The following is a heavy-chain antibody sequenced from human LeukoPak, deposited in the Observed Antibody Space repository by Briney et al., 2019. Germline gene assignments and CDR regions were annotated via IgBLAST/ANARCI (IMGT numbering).Heavy chain of an antibody. D-gene: IGHD4-11*01. CDR3: ARQGSNYAWLDP. Sequence: SETLSLTCAIYDGSFSDYYWTWIRQPPGKGLEWIGEINHSGSTKYNPSLKSRVTISVDTSKNQFSLRVSSVTAADTAVYYCARQGSNYAWLDPWGQGTLVTVSS. V-gene: IGHV4-34*01. CDR2: INHSGST. J-gene: IGHJ5*02. CDR1: DGSFSDYY.